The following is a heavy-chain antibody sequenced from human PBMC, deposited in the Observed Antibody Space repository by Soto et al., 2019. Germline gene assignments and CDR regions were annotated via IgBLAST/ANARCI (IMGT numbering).Heavy chain of an antibody. J-gene: IGHJ3*02. CDR1: GGSISSSDYS. CDR3: ARERWELHLDI. V-gene: IGHV4-30-4*01. D-gene: IGHD1-26*01. CDR2: IYFGGKT. Sequence: QVQLQESGPGLVKPSETLSLTCSVSGGSISSSDYSWNWIRQPPGKGLEWVGYIYFGGKTSYNPSLKSRVTMSVDTSKNQFSLRLRSVTAADTAVYYCARERWELHLDIWGNGTMVTVSS.